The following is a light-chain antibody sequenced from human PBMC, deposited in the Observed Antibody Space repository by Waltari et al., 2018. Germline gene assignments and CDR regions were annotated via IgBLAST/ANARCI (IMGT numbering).Light chain of an antibody. CDR1: DSDVGAYDF. CDR2: EVS. V-gene: IGLV2-14*01. Sequence: QSALTQPASVSGSPGQSITISCPGTDSDVGAYDFVPWYQQHPGKAPPLIIYEVSNRPSGISNRFSASKSGNTASLTISGLQAEDEADYYCSSYTTSSAPGVFGTGTRVTVL. J-gene: IGLJ1*01. CDR3: SSYTTSSAPGV.